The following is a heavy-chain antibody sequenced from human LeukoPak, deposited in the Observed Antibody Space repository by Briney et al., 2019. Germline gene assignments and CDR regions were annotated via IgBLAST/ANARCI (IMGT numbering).Heavy chain of an antibody. J-gene: IGHJ6*03. D-gene: IGHD6-13*01. CDR3: AGDAIAAAGTQLPYYYYYMDV. V-gene: IGHV1-2*02. CDR1: GGTFSSYA. CDR2: INPNSGGT. Sequence: ASVKVSCKASGGTFSSYAISWVRQAPGQGLEWMGWINPNSGGTNYAQKFQGRVTMTRDTSISTAYMELSRLRSDDTAVYYCAGDAIAAAGTQLPYYYYYMDVWGKGTTVTISS.